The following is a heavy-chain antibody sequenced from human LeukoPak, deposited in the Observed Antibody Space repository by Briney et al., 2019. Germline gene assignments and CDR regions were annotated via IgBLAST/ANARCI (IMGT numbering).Heavy chain of an antibody. J-gene: IGHJ4*02. V-gene: IGHV1-69*13. CDR1: GGTFSSYA. CDR3: AREGSYCSSTSCYSRFDY. D-gene: IGHD2-2*01. CDR2: IIPIFGTA. Sequence: SVKVSCKASGGTFSSYAISWVRQAPGQGLEWMGGIIPIFGTANYARKLQGRVTITADESTSTAYMELSSLRSEDTAVYYCAREGSYCSSTSCYSRFDYWGQGTLVTVSS.